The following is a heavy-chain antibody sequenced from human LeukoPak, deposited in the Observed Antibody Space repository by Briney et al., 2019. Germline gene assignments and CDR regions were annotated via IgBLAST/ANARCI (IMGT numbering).Heavy chain of an antibody. CDR3: VKDLPSGGGVDY. CDR1: GFTFSTYA. Sequence: GGSLRLSCSASGFTFSTYAMHWVRQAPGKGLEYVSAISRNGGRTYYADSVKGRFTIPRDNSKNTLYLQMSSLRDEDAAVYYCVKDLPSGGGVDYWGQGTLVTVSS. D-gene: IGHD3-10*01. CDR2: ISRNGGRT. J-gene: IGHJ4*02. V-gene: IGHV3-64D*06.